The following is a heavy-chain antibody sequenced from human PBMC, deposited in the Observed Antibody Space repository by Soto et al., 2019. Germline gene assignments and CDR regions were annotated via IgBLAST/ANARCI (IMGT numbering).Heavy chain of an antibody. J-gene: IGHJ1*01. CDR2: ITINGNT. CDR3: ARETGENWTYEAH. V-gene: IGHV4-4*07. Sequence: PSETLSLTCRVSGAYISDFSWSWIRQPTGKGLEWIGRITINGNTQKNPSFKSRVTMSIDTSRNHFSLNLQSATAADTALYYRARETGENWTYEAHWGPGTLVTVSS. CDR1: GAYISDFS. D-gene: IGHD1-7*01.